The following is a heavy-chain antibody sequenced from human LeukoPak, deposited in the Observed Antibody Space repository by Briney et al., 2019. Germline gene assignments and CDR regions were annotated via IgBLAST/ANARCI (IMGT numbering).Heavy chain of an antibody. CDR1: GFTFSSYE. D-gene: IGHD3-10*01. Sequence: GGSLRLSCAASGFTFSSYEMNRVRQAPGKGLEWVSYNSSSGSTIYYADSVKGRFTISRDNAKNSLYLQMNSLRAEDTAVYYCASSASGFGEYHRFDYWGQGTLVTVSS. CDR3: ASSASGFGEYHRFDY. V-gene: IGHV3-48*03. CDR2: NSSSGSTI. J-gene: IGHJ4*02.